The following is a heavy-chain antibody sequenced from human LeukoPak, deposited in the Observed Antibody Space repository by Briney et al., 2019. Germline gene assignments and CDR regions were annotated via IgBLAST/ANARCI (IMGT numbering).Heavy chain of an antibody. CDR1: GFTFSNAW. V-gene: IGHV3-15*01. CDR3: TTELGYCSGGSCYSRSDYFGY. J-gene: IGHJ4*02. Sequence: PGGSLRLSCAASGFTFSNAWMSWVRQAPGKGLEWVGRIKSKTDGGTTDYAAPVKGRFTISRDDSKNTLYLQMNSLKTEDTAVYYCTTELGYCSGGSCYSRSDYFGYWGQGTLVTVSS. CDR2: IKSKTDGGTT. D-gene: IGHD2-15*01.